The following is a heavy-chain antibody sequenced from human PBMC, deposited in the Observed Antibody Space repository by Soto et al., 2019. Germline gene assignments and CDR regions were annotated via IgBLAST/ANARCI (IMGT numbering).Heavy chain of an antibody. Sequence: PGASVKISCKGSGYSSSSYCIGWVRQMPAKGLEWMGTIYPSDSDTRYSPSLQGQVTISADKSINTAYLQWSSLKASDTAMYYCARRSGDYVSDDYYGMGVWGQGTTVSVSS. CDR3: ARRSGDYVSDDYYGMGV. V-gene: IGHV5-51*01. J-gene: IGHJ6*02. CDR1: GYSSSSYC. D-gene: IGHD4-17*01. CDR2: IYPSDSDT.